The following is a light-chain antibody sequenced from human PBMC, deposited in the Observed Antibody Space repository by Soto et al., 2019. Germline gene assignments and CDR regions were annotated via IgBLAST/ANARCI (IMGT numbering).Light chain of an antibody. CDR3: SSYAGSNNPWV. J-gene: IGLJ3*02. V-gene: IGLV2-8*01. CDR1: SSDVGAYNY. CDR2: EVT. Sequence: QCALTQAPSVSGSPGQSVTISCTGTSSDVGAYNYVCWYQQHPGKAPKLIISEVTKRPSGVPDRFSGSKSGNTASLTVTGLQAEDEADYYCSSYAGSNNPWVFGGGTKLTVL.